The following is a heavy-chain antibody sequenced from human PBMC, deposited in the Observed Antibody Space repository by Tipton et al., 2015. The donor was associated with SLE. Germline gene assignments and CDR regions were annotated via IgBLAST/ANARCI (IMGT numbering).Heavy chain of an antibody. J-gene: IGHJ3*02. D-gene: IGHD3-3*01. CDR3: ARTFYYDFWSGYHDAFDI. V-gene: IGHV3-9*01. CDR1: GFTFDDYA. Sequence: SLRLSCAASGFTFDDYAMHWVRQAPGKGLEWVSGISWNSGSIGYADSVKGRFTISRDNAKNSLYLQMNSLRAEDTAVYYCARTFYYDFWSGYHDAFDIWGQGTMVTVSS. CDR2: ISWNSGSI.